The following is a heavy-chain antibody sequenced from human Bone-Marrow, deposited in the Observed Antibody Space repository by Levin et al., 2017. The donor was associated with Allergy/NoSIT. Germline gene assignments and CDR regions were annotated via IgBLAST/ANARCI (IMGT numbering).Heavy chain of an antibody. J-gene: IGHJ4*02. CDR1: GFTFSNAW. Sequence: GGSLRLSCAASGFTFSNAWMSWVRQAPGKGLEWVGRIKSKTDGGTTDYAAPVKGRFTISRDDSKNTLYLQMNSLKTEDTAVYYCTTDPFYDSSGWGGYWGQGTLVTVSS. CDR3: TTDPFYDSSGWGGY. D-gene: IGHD3-22*01. CDR2: IKSKTDGGTT. V-gene: IGHV3-15*01.